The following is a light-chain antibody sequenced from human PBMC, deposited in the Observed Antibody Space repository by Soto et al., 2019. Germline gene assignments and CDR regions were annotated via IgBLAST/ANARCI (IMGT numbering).Light chain of an antibody. Sequence: EIVLTQSPATLSLSPGERATLSCRASQSVSSYLAWYQQKPGQAPRLLIYDASNRATGIPARFSGSGSGTDFTLTIGTLVPEDFAVYYCQQRSNWPRLTFCGGTKVEIK. V-gene: IGKV3-11*01. J-gene: IGKJ4*01. CDR2: DAS. CDR3: QQRSNWPRLT. CDR1: QSVSSY.